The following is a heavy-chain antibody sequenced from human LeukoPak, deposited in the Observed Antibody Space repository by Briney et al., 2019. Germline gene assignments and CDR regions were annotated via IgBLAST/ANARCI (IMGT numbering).Heavy chain of an antibody. CDR3: VREGYCGGDCYSAWYFDL. V-gene: IGHV3-23*01. Sequence: GGSLRLPCAPSIFTFCRYAMSWVRQAPGRGVEWVSHFWGCGGSTFYAASVKCRFSITRGNSKNTLYLQMNSLRGEDTAVYYYVREGYCGGDCYSAWYFDLWGRGKLITVSA. CDR1: IFTFCRYA. CDR2: FWGCGGST. D-gene: IGHD2-21*02. J-gene: IGHJ2*01.